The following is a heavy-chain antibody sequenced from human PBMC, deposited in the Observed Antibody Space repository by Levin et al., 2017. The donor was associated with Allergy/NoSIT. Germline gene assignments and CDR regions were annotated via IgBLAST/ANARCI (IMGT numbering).Heavy chain of an antibody. V-gene: IGHV1-2*04. CDR3: ARGLLLGAIGGGRWTLGY. Sequence: GESLKISCKASGYTFTGYYMHWVRQAPGQGLEWMGWINPNSGGTNYAQKFQGWVTMTRDTSISTAYMELSRLRSDDTAVYYCARGLLLGAIGGGRWTLGYWGQGTLVTVSS. J-gene: IGHJ4*02. CDR1: GYTFTGYY. CDR2: INPNSGGT. D-gene: IGHD1-26*01.